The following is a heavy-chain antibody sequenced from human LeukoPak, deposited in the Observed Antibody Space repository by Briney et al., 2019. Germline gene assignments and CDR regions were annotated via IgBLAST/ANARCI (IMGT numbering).Heavy chain of an antibody. D-gene: IGHD1-1*01. CDR2: IKQDGSDK. CDR1: GFTFSAYW. Sequence: PGGSLRLSCAASGFTFSAYWMSWVRQAPGKGLEWLANIKQDGSDKQYVGSVKGRFAISRDNAKTSVYLQMNSLRAEDTALYYCVSTTRSSPFDNWGQGTLVTVSS. CDR3: VSTTRSSPFDN. V-gene: IGHV3-7*01. J-gene: IGHJ4*02.